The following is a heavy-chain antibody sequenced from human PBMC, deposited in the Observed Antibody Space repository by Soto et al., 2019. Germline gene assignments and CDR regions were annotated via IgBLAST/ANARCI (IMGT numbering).Heavy chain of an antibody. J-gene: IGHJ4*02. V-gene: IGHV3-7*01. CDR2: IKQDGSEK. CDR1: GFTFSSYW. CDR3: ARTGHSIAAAGGFDY. Sequence: GGSLRLSCAASGFTFSSYWMSWVRQAPGKGLEWVANIKQDGSEKYYVDSVKGRFTISRDNAKNSLYLQMNSLRAEDTAVYYCARTGHSIAAAGGFDYWGQGTLVTVSS. D-gene: IGHD6-13*01.